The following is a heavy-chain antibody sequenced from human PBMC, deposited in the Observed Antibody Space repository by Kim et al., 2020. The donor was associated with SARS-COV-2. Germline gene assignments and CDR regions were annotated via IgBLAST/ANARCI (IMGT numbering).Heavy chain of an antibody. CDR3: VRDGRTAVDNYYHGMDV. V-gene: IGHV3-74*01. Sequence: SVEGRFTISRDNGNNTLYLQLNSLSADDTAVYYCVRDGRTAVDNYYHGMDVWGQGTSVTVSS. D-gene: IGHD5-12*01. J-gene: IGHJ6*02.